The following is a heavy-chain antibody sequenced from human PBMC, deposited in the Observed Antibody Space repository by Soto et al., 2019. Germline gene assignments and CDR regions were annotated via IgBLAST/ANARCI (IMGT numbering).Heavy chain of an antibody. V-gene: IGHV4-34*01. CDR3: ARGIPGYSSSWFDS. Sequence: SETLSLTGAGYGGSFSGHYCSWIRQPPWKGLEWIGAINRGGITNYNPSLKSRTTISVDTSKNQFSLKLASVTATDRAVYYCARGIPGYSSSWFDSLGQVTLLT. CDR2: INRGGIT. J-gene: IGHJ5*01. D-gene: IGHD6-13*01. CDR1: GGSFSGHY.